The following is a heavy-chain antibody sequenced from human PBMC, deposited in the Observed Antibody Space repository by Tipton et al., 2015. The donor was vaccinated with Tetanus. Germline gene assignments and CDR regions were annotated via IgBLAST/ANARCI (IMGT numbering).Heavy chain of an antibody. J-gene: IGHJ4*02. CDR1: GFTFNNYA. V-gene: IGHV3-64*02. CDR3: ARGPYHYGDYYFDY. Sequence: SLRLSCIASGFTFNNYAMHWVRQAPGKGLEFVSSIGSNGGNTYYADSVKARFTISRDNSKNTLYVQMDSLRAEDTAVYYCARGPYHYGDYYFDYWGRGTLVTVSS. CDR2: IGSNGGNT. D-gene: IGHD4-17*01.